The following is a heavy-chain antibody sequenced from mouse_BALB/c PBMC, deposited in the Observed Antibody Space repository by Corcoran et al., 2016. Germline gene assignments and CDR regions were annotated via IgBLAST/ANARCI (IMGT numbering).Heavy chain of an antibody. CDR1: GYTFTNYG. CDR2: INTYTGEP. V-gene: IGHV9-3-1*01. CDR3: ARLVTTVADY. D-gene: IGHD1-1*01. J-gene: IGHJ2*01. Sequence: QIQLVQSGPELKKPGETVKISCKASGYTFTNYGMNWVKQAPGKGLKWMGWINTYTGEPTYADDFKGRFAFSLETSASTAYWQINNLKNEDTATYFCARLVTTVADYWGQGTTLTVSS.